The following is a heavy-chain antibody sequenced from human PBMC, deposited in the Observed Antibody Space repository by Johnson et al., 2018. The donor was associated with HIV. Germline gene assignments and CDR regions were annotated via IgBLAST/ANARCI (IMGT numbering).Heavy chain of an antibody. CDR3: ARGYNWNDFSI. CDR1: GFTVSSNY. V-gene: IGHV3-66*01. Sequence: VQLVESGGGLVQRGGSLRLSCAASGFTVSSNYMSWVRQAPGKGLEWASIIYSGGTTYYADPVKGRLTISRDIFKNTLYLQMNSLRVDDAAIYYCARGYNWNDFSIWGQGTVVTVS. D-gene: IGHD1-1*01. J-gene: IGHJ3*02. CDR2: IYSGGTT.